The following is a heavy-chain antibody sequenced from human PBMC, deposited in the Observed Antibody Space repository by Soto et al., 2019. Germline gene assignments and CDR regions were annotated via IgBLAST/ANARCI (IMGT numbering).Heavy chain of an antibody. CDR1: GGSFSGYY. Sequence: TSETLSLTCAVYGGSFSGYYWSWIRQPPGKGLEWIGEINHSGSTNYNPSLKSRATISVDTSKNQFSLKLSSVTAADTAVYYCARGRSRWLQNTGGGYYYYYGMDVWGQGTTVT. CDR2: INHSGST. J-gene: IGHJ6*02. CDR3: ARGRSRWLQNTGGGYYYYYGMDV. V-gene: IGHV4-34*01. D-gene: IGHD5-12*01.